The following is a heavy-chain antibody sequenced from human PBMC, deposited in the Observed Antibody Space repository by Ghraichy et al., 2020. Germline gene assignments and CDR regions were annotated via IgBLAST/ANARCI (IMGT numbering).Heavy chain of an antibody. CDR3: ARGFVVVPAATPPWFDP. Sequence: GGSLRLSCAASGFTFSSYAMHWVRQAPGKGLEWVAVISYDGSNKYYADSVKGRFTISRDNSKNTLYLQMNSLRAEDTAVYYCARGFVVVPAATPPWFDPWGQRTLVTVSS. CDR1: GFTFSSYA. J-gene: IGHJ5*02. V-gene: IGHV3-30*04. CDR2: ISYDGSNK. D-gene: IGHD2-2*01.